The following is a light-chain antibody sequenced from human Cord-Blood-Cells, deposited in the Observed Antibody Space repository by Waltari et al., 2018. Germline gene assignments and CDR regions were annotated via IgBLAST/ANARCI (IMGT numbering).Light chain of an antibody. V-gene: IGKV1-9*01. CDR1: QGISSY. CDR3: QKLNSYPIT. CDR2: AAS. Sequence: DIQLTQSPSFMSAPAGDRVTITCRASQGISSYLAWYQQKPGKAPKLLIYAASTLQSGVPSRFSGSGAGTEFTLTISSLQPEDFATDYCQKLNSYPITFGQGTRLEIK. J-gene: IGKJ5*01.